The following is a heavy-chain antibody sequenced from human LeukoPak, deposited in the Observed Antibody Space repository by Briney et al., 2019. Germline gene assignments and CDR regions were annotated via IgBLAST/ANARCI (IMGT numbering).Heavy chain of an antibody. CDR1: GGSINSSNW. D-gene: IGHD3-16*01. CDR2: IYHSGST. J-gene: IGHJ5*02. V-gene: IGHV4-4*02. CDR3: ARFTPQGYGWGGYNRFDP. Sequence: SETLSLTCAVSGGSINSSNWWTWVRQPPGKGLEWIGEIYHSGSTNYNPSLKSRVTISVDNSKNQFSLNLTSVTAADTAVYYCARFTPQGYGWGGYNRFDPWGQGTLVTVSS.